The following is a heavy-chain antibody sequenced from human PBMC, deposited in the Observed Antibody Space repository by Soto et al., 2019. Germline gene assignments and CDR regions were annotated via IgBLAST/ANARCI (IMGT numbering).Heavy chain of an antibody. Sequence: SETLSLTCTVSGGSISISSYYWGWIRQPPGKGLEWIGSIYYSGSTYYNPSLKSRVTISVDTSKNQFSLKLSSVTAADTAVYYCASRGKDTYCTNGVCSHHYYYMDVWGKGTTVTVSS. D-gene: IGHD2-8*01. J-gene: IGHJ6*03. V-gene: IGHV4-39*01. CDR3: ASRGKDTYCTNGVCSHHYYYMDV. CDR1: GGSISISSYY. CDR2: IYYSGST.